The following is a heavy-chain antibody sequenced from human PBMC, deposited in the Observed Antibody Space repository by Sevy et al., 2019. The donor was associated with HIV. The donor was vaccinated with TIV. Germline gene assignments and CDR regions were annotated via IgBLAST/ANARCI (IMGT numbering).Heavy chain of an antibody. V-gene: IGHV1-2*02. CDR2: INPKSGAT. Sequence: ASVKVSCKASGYTFTDTGYYVHWVRQAPGQGLEWMGWINPKSGATNYAQKFQGRVNMTRDTSVSTANLELSRLRSDDTAVYYCARESYDFWTGPVDYVYGMDVWGQGTMVTVSS. CDR3: ARESYDFWTGPVDYVYGMDV. D-gene: IGHD3-3*01. CDR1: GYTFTDTGYY. J-gene: IGHJ6*02.